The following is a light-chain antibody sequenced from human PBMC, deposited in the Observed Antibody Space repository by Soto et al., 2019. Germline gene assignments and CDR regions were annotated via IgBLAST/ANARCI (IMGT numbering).Light chain of an antibody. Sequence: QSVLTQPPSVSEAPRQRVTISCSGSSSNIGNNAVNWYQQLPGKAPKLLIYYDDLLPSGVSDRFSGSKSGTSASLAISGLQSEDEADYYCAAWDDSLNGSVVFGGGTKLT. J-gene: IGLJ2*01. V-gene: IGLV1-36*01. CDR1: SSNIGNNA. CDR3: AAWDDSLNGSVV. CDR2: YDD.